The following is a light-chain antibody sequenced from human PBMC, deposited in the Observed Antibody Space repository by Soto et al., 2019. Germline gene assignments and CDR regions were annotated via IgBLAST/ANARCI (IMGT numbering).Light chain of an antibody. J-gene: IGKJ1*01. CDR3: QQYNNWPPWT. V-gene: IGKV3-15*01. CDR1: QSVSSN. CDR2: GAS. Sequence: EIVMTQSPSTXSXXPXXXXXXXXRASQSVSSNLAWYQQKPGQAPRLLIYGASTRATGIPARFSGSGSGTEFTLTISSLQSEDFAVYYCQQYNNWPPWTFGQGTKVDIK.